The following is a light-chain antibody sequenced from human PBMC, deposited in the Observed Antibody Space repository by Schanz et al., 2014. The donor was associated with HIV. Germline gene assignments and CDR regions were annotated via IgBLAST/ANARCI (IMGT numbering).Light chain of an antibody. V-gene: IGLV1-40*01. CDR2: SNN. CDR1: SSNIGTGYD. Sequence: QSVLTQPPSVSGAPGQRVTISCTGSSSNIGTGYDIHWFQHLPGTAPKLLIYSNNQRPSGVPDRISGSKSGTSSSLAISGLQAEDEADYYCGTWDSSLREGVFGGGTKLTVL. J-gene: IGLJ3*02. CDR3: GTWDSSLREGV.